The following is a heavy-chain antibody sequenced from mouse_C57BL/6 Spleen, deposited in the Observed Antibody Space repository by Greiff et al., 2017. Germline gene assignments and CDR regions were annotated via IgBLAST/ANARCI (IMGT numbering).Heavy chain of an antibody. D-gene: IGHD2-12*01. CDR3: ARKGPYYSFDY. Sequence: QVQLKESGPGLVQPSQSLSITCTASGFSLTSYGVHWVRQSPGKGLEWLGVIWSGGSTAYNAAFISRLSISKDNSKSQVFFKMNSLQADDTAIYYCARKGPYYSFDYWGQGTTLTVSS. CDR1: GFSLTSYG. V-gene: IGHV2-2*01. J-gene: IGHJ2*01. CDR2: IWSGGST.